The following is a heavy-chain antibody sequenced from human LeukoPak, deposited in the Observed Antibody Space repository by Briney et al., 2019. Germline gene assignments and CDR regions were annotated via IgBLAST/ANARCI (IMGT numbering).Heavy chain of an antibody. Sequence: GASVKVSCKASGYTFTSYYMHWVRQAPGQGLEWMGIINPSGGSTSYAQKFQGRVTMTRDMSTSTVYMELSSLRSEDTAVYYCAREVNYYGSGSYDEDSRSFDPWGQGTLVTVSS. V-gene: IGHV1-46*01. CDR3: AREVNYYGSGSYDEDSRSFDP. J-gene: IGHJ5*02. CDR2: INPSGGST. D-gene: IGHD3-10*01. CDR1: GYTFTSYY.